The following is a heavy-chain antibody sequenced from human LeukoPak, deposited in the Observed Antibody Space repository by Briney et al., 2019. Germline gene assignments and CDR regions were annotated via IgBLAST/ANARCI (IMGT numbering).Heavy chain of an antibody. CDR3: ARGTYSSGWEIHGVDY. Sequence: GGSLRLSCAASGFTFSSYSMNWVRQAPGKGLEWVSSISSSSSYIYYADSAKGRFTISRDYAKNSPHLHMTSLKADAPAVDWCARGTYSSGWEIHGVDYWGQGTLVTVSS. V-gene: IGHV3-21*01. J-gene: IGHJ4*02. CDR1: GFTFSSYS. CDR2: ISSSSSYI. D-gene: IGHD6-19*01.